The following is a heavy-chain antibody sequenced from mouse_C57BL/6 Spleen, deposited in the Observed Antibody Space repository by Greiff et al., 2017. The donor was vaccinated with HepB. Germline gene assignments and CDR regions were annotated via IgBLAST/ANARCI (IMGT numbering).Heavy chain of an antibody. D-gene: IGHD1-1*01. V-gene: IGHV5-15*01. CDR3: ARQALYGSFAY. CDR2: ISNLAYSI. CDR1: GFTFSDYG. Sequence: DVMLVESGGGLVQPGGSLKLSCAASGFTFSDYGMAWVRQAPRKGPEWVAFISNLAYSIYYADTVTGRFTISRENAKNTLYLEMSSLRSEDTAMYYCARQALYGSFAYWGQGTLVTVSA. J-gene: IGHJ3*01.